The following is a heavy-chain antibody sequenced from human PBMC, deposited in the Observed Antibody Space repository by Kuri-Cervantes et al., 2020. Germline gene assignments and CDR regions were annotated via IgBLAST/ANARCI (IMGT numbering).Heavy chain of an antibody. Sequence: ETLSLTCAASGFTFSSYAMSWVRQAPGKGLEWVSPISRSGGITYYAVSVKGRFTISRDNSKNTLYLQMNSLRAEDTALYYCTKDYSSSYYYMDVWGKGTTVTVSS. CDR3: TKDYSSSYYYMDV. V-gene: IGHV3-23*01. CDR2: ISRSGGIT. CDR1: GFTFSSYA. J-gene: IGHJ6*03. D-gene: IGHD6-6*01.